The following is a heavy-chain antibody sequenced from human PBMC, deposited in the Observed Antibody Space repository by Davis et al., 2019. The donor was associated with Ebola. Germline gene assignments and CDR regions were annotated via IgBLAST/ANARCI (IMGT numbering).Heavy chain of an antibody. Sequence: GESLKISCAASGFTFSSYAMSWVRQAPGKGLEWVSAISGSGGSTYYADSVKGRFTIPKDHSKNTLYLQMNSLRAEDTAVYYCAKVILLYFDYWGQGTLVTVSS. D-gene: IGHD2/OR15-2a*01. V-gene: IGHV3-23*01. CDR2: ISGSGGST. CDR3: AKVILLYFDY. J-gene: IGHJ4*02. CDR1: GFTFSSYA.